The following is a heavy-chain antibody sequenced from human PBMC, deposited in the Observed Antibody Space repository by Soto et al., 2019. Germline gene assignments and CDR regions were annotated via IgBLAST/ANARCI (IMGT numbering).Heavy chain of an antibody. V-gene: IGHV2-5*02. D-gene: IGHD6-19*01. CDR1: GFSLDTFAVG. J-gene: IGHJ4*02. Sequence: QITLKESGPTLVKPTQTLTLTCTFSGFSLDTFAVGVNWIRQPPGKPLEWLALIYWDDTKHYSSSLRNRLTITKDTSKNQVVLTMTNMDPVDTATYYCAHGSGWLSDQWGQGTLVTVSS. CDR3: AHGSGWLSDQ. CDR2: IYWDDTK.